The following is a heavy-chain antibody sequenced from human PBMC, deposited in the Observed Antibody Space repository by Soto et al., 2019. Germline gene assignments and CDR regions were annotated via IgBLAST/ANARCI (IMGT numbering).Heavy chain of an antibody. V-gene: IGHV3-66*01. Sequence: EVQLVESGGGLVQPGGSLRLSCAASGFTVSSNYMSWVRQAPGKGLEWVSLFYDGGSTYYADSVKGRFTISRDNSKNTLYLQMNSLRTDETAVYYCARGTDCWGQGTLVTVSS. CDR3: ARGTDC. J-gene: IGHJ4*02. CDR2: FYDGGST. CDR1: GFTVSSNY.